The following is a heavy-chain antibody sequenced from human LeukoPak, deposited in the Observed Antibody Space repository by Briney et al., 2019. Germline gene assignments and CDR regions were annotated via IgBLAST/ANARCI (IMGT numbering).Heavy chain of an antibody. Sequence: GGSLRLSCAASGFTFSSYAMSWVRQAPGKGLEWVSAISGSGGSTYYADSVKGRFTISRDNSKNTLYLQMNCLRAEDTAVYYCAKRALLGFGELYYFDYWGQGTLVTVSS. V-gene: IGHV3-23*01. CDR3: AKRALLGFGELYYFDY. CDR2: ISGSGGST. CDR1: GFTFSSYA. D-gene: IGHD3-10*01. J-gene: IGHJ4*02.